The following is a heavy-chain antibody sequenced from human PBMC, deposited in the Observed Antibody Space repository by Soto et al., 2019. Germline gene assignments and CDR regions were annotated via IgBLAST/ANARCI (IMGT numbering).Heavy chain of an antibody. CDR2: IYYSGNT. J-gene: IGHJ4*02. Sequence: QSQTLSLTCTVSGGSIRASYWSWIRQPPGKGLEWIAYIYYSGNTNYNPSLKGRVTISLDTSKNQFSLNLSSVTAADTAVYYCASLGGDGTSWCFGNWGQGTQVTVSS. D-gene: IGHD6-13*01. CDR1: GGSIRASY. V-gene: IGHV4-59*01. CDR3: ASLGGDGTSWCFGN.